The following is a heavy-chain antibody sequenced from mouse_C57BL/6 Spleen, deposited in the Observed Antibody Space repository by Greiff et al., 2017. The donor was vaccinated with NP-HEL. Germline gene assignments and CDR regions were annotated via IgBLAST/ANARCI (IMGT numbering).Heavy chain of an antibody. J-gene: IGHJ2*01. D-gene: IGHD1-1*01. CDR3: ARDRPNYYGSSGDFDY. CDR2: ISYDGSN. V-gene: IGHV3-6*01. CDR1: GYSITSGYY. Sequence: EVQLVESGPGLVKPSQSLSLTCSVTGYSITSGYYWNWIRQFPGNKLEWMGYISYDGSNNYNPSLKNRIPITRDTSKNQFFLKLNSVTTEDTATYYCARDRPNYYGSSGDFDYWGQGTTLTVSS.